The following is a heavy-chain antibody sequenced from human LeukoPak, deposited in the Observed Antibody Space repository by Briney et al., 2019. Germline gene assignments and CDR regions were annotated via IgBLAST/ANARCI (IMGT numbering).Heavy chain of an antibody. J-gene: IGHJ6*02. D-gene: IGHD3-10*01. CDR1: GGTFSSYA. CDR2: IIPIFGTA. V-gene: IGHV1-69*13. CDR3: ARESESLLWFGELSSNYYGMDV. Sequence: SVKVSCKASGGTFSSYAISWVRQAPGQGLEWMGGIIPIFGTANYAQKFQGRVTITADESTSTAYMELSSLRSEDTALYYCARESESLLWFGELSSNYYGMDVWGQGTTVTVSS.